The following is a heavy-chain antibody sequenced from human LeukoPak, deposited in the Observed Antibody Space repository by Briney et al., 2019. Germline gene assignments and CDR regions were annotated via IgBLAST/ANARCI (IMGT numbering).Heavy chain of an antibody. D-gene: IGHD6-13*01. V-gene: IGHV4-34*01. CDR2: INHSGST. CDR1: GGSFSGYY. J-gene: IGHJ6*03. Sequence: PSETLSLTCAVYGGSFSGYYWSWIRQPPGKGLEWIGEINHSGSTNYNPSLKSRVTISVDTSKNQFSLKLSSVTAADTAVYYCARGLVSSSWYRYYYYYMDVWGEGTTVTVSS. CDR3: ARGLVSSSWYRYYYYYMDV.